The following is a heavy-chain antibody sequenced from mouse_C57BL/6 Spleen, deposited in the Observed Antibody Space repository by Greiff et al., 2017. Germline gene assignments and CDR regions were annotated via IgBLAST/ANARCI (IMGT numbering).Heavy chain of an antibody. D-gene: IGHD1-1*01. J-gene: IGHJ2*01. Sequence: VQLVESGAELVRPGASVTLSCKASGYTFTDYEMHWVKQTPVHGLEWIGAIDPETGGTAYNQKFKGKAILTADKSSSAAYMELRSLTSEDSAVYYCTRGDYYGSSYGYWGQGTTLTVSS. CDR3: TRGDYYGSSYGY. CDR1: GYTFTDYE. CDR2: IDPETGGT. V-gene: IGHV1-15*01.